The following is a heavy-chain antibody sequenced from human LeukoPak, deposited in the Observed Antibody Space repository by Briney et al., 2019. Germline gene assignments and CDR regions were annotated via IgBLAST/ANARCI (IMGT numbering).Heavy chain of an antibody. J-gene: IGHJ5*02. Sequence: SETLSLTCTVSGGFISSYYWSWIRQPAGKGQEWIGRFYTSGSANYNPSLKSRVTMSVDTSKNHFSLKLSSVTAADTAVYYCARDPAPWNSGADWFDPWGQGTLVTVSS. V-gene: IGHV4-4*07. CDR2: FYTSGSA. CDR1: GGFISSYY. CDR3: ARDPAPWNSGADWFDP. D-gene: IGHD1/OR15-1a*01.